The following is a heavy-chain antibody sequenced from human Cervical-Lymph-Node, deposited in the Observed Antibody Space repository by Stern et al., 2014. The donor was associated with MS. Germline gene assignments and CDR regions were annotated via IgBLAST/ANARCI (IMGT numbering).Heavy chain of an antibody. CDR2: INPGDSAT. D-gene: IGHD3-3*01. J-gene: IGHJ4*02. CDR3: ARLSGLWSGYYWFDF. Sequence: EVQLLQSGAEVKKPGESLKISCKGSGYSFTNYWIGWVRQMPGQGLEWMGIINPGDSATRYRPSFQGQVTISADKSISTAYLQWSSLKASDTAMYYCARLSGLWSGYYWFDFWGQGTLVTVSS. V-gene: IGHV5-51*03. CDR1: GYSFTNYW.